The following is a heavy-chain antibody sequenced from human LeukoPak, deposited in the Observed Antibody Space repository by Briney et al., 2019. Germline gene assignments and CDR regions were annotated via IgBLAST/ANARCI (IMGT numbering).Heavy chain of an antibody. CDR2: IIPILGIA. J-gene: IGHJ5*02. Sequence: ASVKVSCKASGYTFTGYYMHWVRQAPGQGLEWMGRIIPILGIANYAQKFQGRVTITADKSTSTAYMELSSLRSEDTAVYYCARGQTELLWFGELSADPWGQGTLVTVSS. V-gene: IGHV1-69*04. CDR1: GYTFTGYY. D-gene: IGHD3-10*01. CDR3: ARGQTELLWFGELSADP.